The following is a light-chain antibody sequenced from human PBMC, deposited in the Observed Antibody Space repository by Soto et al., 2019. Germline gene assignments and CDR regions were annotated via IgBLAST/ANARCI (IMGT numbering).Light chain of an antibody. CDR3: QQYNTFPLT. J-gene: IGKJ3*01. CDR2: KAS. Sequence: DIQMTQSPSTLSASVRDRVTITCRASQTISGWLAWYQQKPGKAPKLLIYKASGLQGGVPSRFSGSASGTEFTLTISSLQPDDFATYYCQQYNTFPLTFGPGTKVDVK. CDR1: QTISGW. V-gene: IGKV1-5*03.